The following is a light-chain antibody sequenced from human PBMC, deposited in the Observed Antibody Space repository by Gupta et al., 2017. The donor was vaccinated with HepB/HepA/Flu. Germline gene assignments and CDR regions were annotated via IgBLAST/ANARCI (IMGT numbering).Light chain of an antibody. CDR2: QNN. CDR1: KLGDKY. Sequence: SYELTQSPSVSVSPGQTASITCSGAKLGDKYDCWTQRKPDQSLVLVIYQNNKRPAVSPERFSGSNSGNTATLTIGGTQSMDEADYYCQAWDSRTVVFGGGTKLTVL. CDR3: QAWDSRTVV. J-gene: IGLJ2*01. V-gene: IGLV3-1*01.